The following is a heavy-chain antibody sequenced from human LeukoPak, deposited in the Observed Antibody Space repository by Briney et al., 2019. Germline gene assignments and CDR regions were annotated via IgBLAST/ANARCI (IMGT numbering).Heavy chain of an antibody. V-gene: IGHV4-38-2*02. CDR3: ARSDSLRGLYYFDY. CDR1: GYSISSGYY. D-gene: IGHD2-15*01. Sequence: SETLSLTCTVSGYSISSGYYWGWIRQPPGKGLEWIGSIYHSGSTYYNPPLKSRVTIPVDTSKNQFSLKLSSVTAADTAVYYCARSDSLRGLYYFDYWGQGTLVTVSS. CDR2: IYHSGST. J-gene: IGHJ4*02.